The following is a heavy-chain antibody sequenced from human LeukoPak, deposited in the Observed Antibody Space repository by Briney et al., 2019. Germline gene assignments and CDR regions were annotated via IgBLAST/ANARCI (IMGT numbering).Heavy chain of an antibody. J-gene: IGHJ4*02. D-gene: IGHD6-19*01. CDR1: GFTVSSNY. CDR3: AKGRQWLVHY. V-gene: IGHV3-53*04. Sequence: GGSLRLSCAASGFTVSSNYMSWVRQAPGKGLEWVSVIYSGGRTYYADSVKGRFTISSHNSKNTLYLQMNSLRAEDTGLYYCAKGRQWLVHYWGQGTLVTVSS. CDR2: IYSGGRT.